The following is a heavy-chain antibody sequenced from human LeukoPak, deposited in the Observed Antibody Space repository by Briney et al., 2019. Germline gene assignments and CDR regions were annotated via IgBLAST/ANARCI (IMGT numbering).Heavy chain of an antibody. J-gene: IGHJ4*02. D-gene: IGHD6-19*01. CDR3: AGERGEEYSSGWYKTNYFYN. Sequence: SETQSLTCTVSGDSFTSVTDYWAWIRQPPGKGLEWIASGDYSGGTYYNPSLESRVAISADMSKNQISLKLTSVTGADTAVYYCAGERGEEYSSGWYKTNYFYNWGQGIRVTVSS. V-gene: IGHV4-39*07. CDR1: GDSFTSVTDY. CDR2: GDYSGGT.